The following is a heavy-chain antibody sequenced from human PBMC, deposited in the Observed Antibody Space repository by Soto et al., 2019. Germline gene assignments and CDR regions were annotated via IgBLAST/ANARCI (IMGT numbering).Heavy chain of an antibody. Sequence: SCSASGFTFSGYGMPWVHQAPGKGLEWVAVISYDGSDKYIADSVRGRFAPSRDNSKNTLYLQMNSLRGEDTAIYYCAKSHPITVISLDPWGQGTLVTVSS. CDR1: GFTFSGYG. CDR2: ISYDGSDK. CDR3: AKSHPITVISLDP. D-gene: IGHD6-19*01. V-gene: IGHV3-30*18. J-gene: IGHJ5*02.